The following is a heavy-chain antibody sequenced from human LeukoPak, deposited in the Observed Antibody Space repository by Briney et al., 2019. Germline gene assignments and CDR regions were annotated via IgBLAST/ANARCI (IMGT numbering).Heavy chain of an antibody. V-gene: IGHV3-33*01. CDR1: GFTFSSYG. CDR3: ATMTQIDY. J-gene: IGHJ4*02. CDR2: IWYDGSNK. Sequence: PGGSLRLSCAASGFTFSSYGMHWVRQAPGKGLEWVAVIWYDGSNKYYADSVKGRFTISRDNSKNTLHLQMDSLRAEDTAVYYCATMTQIDYWGQGTLVTVSS.